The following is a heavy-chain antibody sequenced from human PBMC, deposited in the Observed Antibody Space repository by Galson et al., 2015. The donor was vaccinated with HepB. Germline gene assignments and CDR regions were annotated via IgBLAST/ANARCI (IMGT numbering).Heavy chain of an antibody. D-gene: IGHD6-13*01. J-gene: IGHJ4*02. V-gene: IGHV5-51*01. CDR3: ARGGGSRSWYLEY. CDR1: GYSFINYW. CDR2: IYPGDPDA. Sequence: QSGAEVKKPGESLKISCKGSGYSFINYWIGWVRQRPGKGLEWMAIIYPGDPDARYSPSFQGQVTVSADKSISTAYLQWSSLKASDSAMYYCARGGGSRSWYLEYWGPGTLVTVSS.